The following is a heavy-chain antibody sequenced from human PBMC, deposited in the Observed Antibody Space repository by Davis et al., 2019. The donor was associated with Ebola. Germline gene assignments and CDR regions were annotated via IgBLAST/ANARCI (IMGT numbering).Heavy chain of an antibody. J-gene: IGHJ4*02. CDR1: GYTFTDHG. CDR2: ISTYNGNT. V-gene: IGHV1-18*01. D-gene: IGHD1-1*01. CDR3: ARGGPYGTRFDY. Sequence: ASVKVSCKASGYTFTDHGITWVRQAPGQGLEWMGWISTYNGNTKYAQKLQGRVTMTTDTSTSTAYMEVRSLRSYDTAVYYCARGGPYGTRFDYWGQGTLLTVSS.